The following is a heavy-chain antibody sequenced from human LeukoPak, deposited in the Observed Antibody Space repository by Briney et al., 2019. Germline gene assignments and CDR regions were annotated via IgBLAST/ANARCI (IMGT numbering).Heavy chain of an antibody. V-gene: IGHV3-64D*06. D-gene: IGHD3-10*01. J-gene: IGHJ3*02. CDR3: VRVLLWFAPTAFDI. CDR2: ISSNGGST. CDR1: GFTFSSYA. Sequence: QAGGSLRLSCAASGFTFSSYAMHWVRQAPGKGLEYVSAISSNGGSTYYADSVKGRFTISRDNSKNTLYLQMSSLRAEDTAVYYCVRVLLWFAPTAFDIWGQGTMVTVSS.